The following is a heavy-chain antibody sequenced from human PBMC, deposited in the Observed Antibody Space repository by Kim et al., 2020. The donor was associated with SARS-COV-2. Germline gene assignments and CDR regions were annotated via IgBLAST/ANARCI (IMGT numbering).Heavy chain of an antibody. D-gene: IGHD1-26*01. V-gene: IGHV3-49*02. CDR3: TRAGELAIVYY. CDR2: T. J-gene: IGHJ4*02. Sequence: TEYAALVKGRFTISRDDSKSIAYLQMNSLKTEDTAVYYCTRAGELAIVYYWGQGTLVTVSS.